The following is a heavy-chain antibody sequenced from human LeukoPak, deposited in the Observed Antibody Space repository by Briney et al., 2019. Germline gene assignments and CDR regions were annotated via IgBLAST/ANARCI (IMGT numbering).Heavy chain of an antibody. D-gene: IGHD6-13*01. V-gene: IGHV4-59*08. J-gene: IGHJ5*02. CDR2: IHYSGST. Sequence: PSETLSLTCSVSGASISTYYWSWIRQPPEKGLEWIGYIHYSGSTSYNPSLKSRVTMSVDTSNDQFSLKVSSVTAADTAVYYCARGYSSSWYFNWFDPWGQGTLVTVSS. CDR1: GASISTYY. CDR3: ARGYSSSWYFNWFDP.